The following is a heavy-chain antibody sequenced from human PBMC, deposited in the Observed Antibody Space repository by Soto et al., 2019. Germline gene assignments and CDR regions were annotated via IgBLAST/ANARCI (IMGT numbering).Heavy chain of an antibody. V-gene: IGHV3-30-3*01. CDR2: ISYDGSNK. D-gene: IGHD6-13*01. CDR3: ARPAARGYYYYYGMDV. Sequence: QVQLVESGGGVVQPGRSLRLSCAASEFTFSSYAMHWVRQAPGKGLEWVAVISYDGSNKYYADSVKGRFTISRDNSKNTLYLQMNSLRAEDTAVYYCARPAARGYYYYYGMDVWGQGTTVTVSS. J-gene: IGHJ6*02. CDR1: EFTFSSYA.